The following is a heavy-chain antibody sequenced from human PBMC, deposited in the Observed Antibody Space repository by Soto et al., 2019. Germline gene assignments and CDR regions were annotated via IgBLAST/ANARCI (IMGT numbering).Heavy chain of an antibody. CDR1: GGSISSSSYY. Sequence: PSETLSLTCTVSGGSISSSSYYWGWLRQPPGKGLEWIGSMYYSGSTYYNPSLKSRVTISVDTSKNQFSLKLSSVTAADTAVYYCARRATMVRGVIINGYGMDVWGQGTTGTVS. CDR3: ARRATMVRGVIINGYGMDV. CDR2: MYYSGST. J-gene: IGHJ6*02. V-gene: IGHV4-39*01. D-gene: IGHD3-10*01.